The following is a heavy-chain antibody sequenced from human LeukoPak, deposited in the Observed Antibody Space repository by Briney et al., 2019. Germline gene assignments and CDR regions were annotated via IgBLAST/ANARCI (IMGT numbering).Heavy chain of an antibody. CDR2: IIPIFGTA. Sequence: ASVKVSCKASGGTFSSYAISWVRQAPGQGLEWMGGIIPIFGTANYAQKFQGRATITADESTSTAYMELSSLRSEDTAVYYCARPDEDRGYSYGYNYWGQGTLVTVSS. CDR1: GGTFSSYA. CDR3: ARPDEDRGYSYGYNY. D-gene: IGHD5-18*01. J-gene: IGHJ4*02. V-gene: IGHV1-69*13.